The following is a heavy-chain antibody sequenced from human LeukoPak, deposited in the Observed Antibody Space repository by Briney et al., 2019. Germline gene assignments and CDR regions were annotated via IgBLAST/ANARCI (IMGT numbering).Heavy chain of an antibody. CDR2: ISAYNGNT. D-gene: IGHD1-26*01. J-gene: IGHJ6*02. Sequence: ASVKVSCKASGYTFTSYGISWVRQAPGQGLEWMGWISAYNGNTNYAQKLQGRVTMTTDTSTSTAYMELSSLRSEDTAVYYCVKSGSWNYHGMDVWGQGTTVTVSS. CDR1: GYTFTSYG. V-gene: IGHV1-18*01. CDR3: VKSGSWNYHGMDV.